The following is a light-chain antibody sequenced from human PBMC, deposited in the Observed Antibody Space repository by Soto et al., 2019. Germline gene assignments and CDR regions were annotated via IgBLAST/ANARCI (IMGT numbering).Light chain of an antibody. CDR2: GAS. CDR3: QQYNDWPLYT. Sequence: EIVMTQSPTIVSVSPGERATLSCRASQSVNSNLAWYQQKPGQAPRLLISGASTRAPGIAARFSGSGSGTIFTLSISGLQSADFAVYYCQQYNDWPLYTCGQGTKLEIK. CDR1: QSVNSN. V-gene: IGKV3-15*01. J-gene: IGKJ2*01.